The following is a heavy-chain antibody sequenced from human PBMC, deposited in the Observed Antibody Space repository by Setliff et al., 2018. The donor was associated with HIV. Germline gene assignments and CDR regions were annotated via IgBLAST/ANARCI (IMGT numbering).Heavy chain of an antibody. V-gene: IGHV4-4*07. CDR1: GGSMSSYC. Sequence: SETLSLTCSVSGGSMSSYCWTWIRQSAGKGLEWIGHIYSTGTTNYNSSLKSRLTMSIDTSKNQFSLGLRSLTAADTAVYYCARGRDGYSLGNFDFWGQG. CDR2: IYSTGTT. J-gene: IGHJ4*02. CDR3: ARGRDGYSLGNFDF. D-gene: IGHD2-21*02.